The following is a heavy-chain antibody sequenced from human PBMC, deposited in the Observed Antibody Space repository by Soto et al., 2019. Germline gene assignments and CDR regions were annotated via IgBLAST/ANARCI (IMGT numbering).Heavy chain of an antibody. CDR2: ISGSGGST. CDR1: GFTFSSYA. CDR3: AKDRAVGSGWAAGWDAFDI. D-gene: IGHD3-10*01. Sequence: GGSLRLSCAASGFTFSSYAMSWVRQAPGKGLEWVSAISGSGGSTYYADSVKGRFTISRDNSKNTLYLQMNSLRAEDTAVYYCAKDRAVGSGWAAGWDAFDIWGQGTMVTVSS. V-gene: IGHV3-23*01. J-gene: IGHJ3*02.